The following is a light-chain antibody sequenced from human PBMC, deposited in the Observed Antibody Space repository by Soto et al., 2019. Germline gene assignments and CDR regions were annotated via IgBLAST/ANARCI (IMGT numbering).Light chain of an antibody. CDR1: ISDVGGFNF. CDR3: SSFTSHTSHYV. V-gene: IGLV2-14*03. J-gene: IGLJ1*01. CDR2: EVT. Sequence: QSVLTQPASVSGSPGQSITISCTGTISDVGGFNFVSWYQQHPGKAPRLMIYEVTYRPSGVSSRFSGSKSGNTASLTISGLQADDEADYYCSSFTSHTSHYVFGTGTKVTAL.